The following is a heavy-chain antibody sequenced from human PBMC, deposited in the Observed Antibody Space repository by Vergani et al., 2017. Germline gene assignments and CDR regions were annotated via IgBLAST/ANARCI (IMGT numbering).Heavy chain of an antibody. Sequence: QVQLVQSGADVKKPGSSVKVSCKASGGTFSSYAISWVRQAPGQGLEWMGGIIPIFGIANYAQKFQGRVTITADKSTSTAYLELSSLRSEDTAVYYCARREVANWAKAQPIDYWYFDLWGRGTLVTVSS. J-gene: IGHJ2*01. D-gene: IGHD7-27*01. V-gene: IGHV1-69*17. CDR2: IIPIFGIA. CDR3: ARREVANWAKAQPIDYWYFDL. CDR1: GGTFSSYA.